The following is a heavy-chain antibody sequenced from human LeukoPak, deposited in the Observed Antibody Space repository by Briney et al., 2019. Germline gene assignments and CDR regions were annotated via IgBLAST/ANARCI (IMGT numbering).Heavy chain of an antibody. Sequence: SETLSLTCTVSGGSISSYYWSWIRQPPGKGLEWIGYIYYSGSTNYIPSLTSRVTISVDTFKNQFSLKLTSVTAADTAVYYCARHLRGYSYGPFDYWGQGTLVTVSS. CDR2: IYYSGST. CDR3: ARHLRGYSYGPFDY. J-gene: IGHJ4*02. V-gene: IGHV4-59*08. CDR1: GGSISSYY. D-gene: IGHD5-18*01.